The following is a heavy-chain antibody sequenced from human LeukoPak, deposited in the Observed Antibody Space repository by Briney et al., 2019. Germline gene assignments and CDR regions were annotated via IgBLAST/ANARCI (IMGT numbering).Heavy chain of an antibody. CDR3: ARGDYGGNSKGAFDI. CDR1: GGSISSGSYY. J-gene: IGHJ3*02. D-gene: IGHD4-23*01. CDR2: IYTSGST. Sequence: SETLSLTCTVSGGSISSGSYYWSWIRQPAGKGLEWIGRIYTSGSTNYNPSLKSRVTMSVDTSKNQFSLKLSSVTAADTAVYYCARGDYGGNSKGAFDIWGQGTMVTVSS. V-gene: IGHV4-61*02.